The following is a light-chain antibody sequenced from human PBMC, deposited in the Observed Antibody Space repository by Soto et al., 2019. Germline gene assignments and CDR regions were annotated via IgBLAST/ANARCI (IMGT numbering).Light chain of an antibody. J-gene: IGLJ2*01. CDR1: SSDVGGYNY. CDR2: EVR. CDR3: SSYTRSTTVV. Sequence: QSALTQPASVSGSPGQSITISCTGTSSDVGGYNYVSWYQQHPGKAPKLMIYEVRNRPSGVSNRFSGSKSGNTASLTISGLQAEDEADYYCSSYTRSTTVVFGGGTKVTVL. V-gene: IGLV2-14*01.